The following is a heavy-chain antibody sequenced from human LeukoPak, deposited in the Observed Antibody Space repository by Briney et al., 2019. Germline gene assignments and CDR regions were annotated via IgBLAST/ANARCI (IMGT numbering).Heavy chain of an antibody. CDR1: GGSISIYY. CDR2: IYYSGST. J-gene: IGHJ4*02. V-gene: IGHV4-59*08. Sequence: SETLSLTCTVSGGSISIYYWSWIRQPPGKGLEWIGYIYYSGSTNYNPSLKSRVTISVDTSKNQLSLKLSSVTAADTAVYYCARQAPLYYYDSSGYPYLDWGQGTLVTVSS. CDR3: ARQAPLYYYDSSGYPYLD. D-gene: IGHD3-22*01.